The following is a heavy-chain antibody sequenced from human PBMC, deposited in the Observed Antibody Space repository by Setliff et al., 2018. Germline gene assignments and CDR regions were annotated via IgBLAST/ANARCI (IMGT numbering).Heavy chain of an antibody. CDR2: INSDGSRT. V-gene: IGHV3-74*01. D-gene: IGHD2-15*01. J-gene: IGHJ4*02. Sequence: LRLSCAASGFTFSSHWMHWVRQAPGKGLVWVSGINSDGSRTRYADSVKGRFTISRDNAKNTMYLQMNGLRAEDTAVYYCAREVAGFDYWGQGTLVTVSS. CDR1: GFTFSSHW. CDR3: AREVAGFDY.